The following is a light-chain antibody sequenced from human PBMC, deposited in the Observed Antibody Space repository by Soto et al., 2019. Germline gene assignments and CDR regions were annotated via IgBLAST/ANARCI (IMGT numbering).Light chain of an antibody. V-gene: IGKV1-5*03. CDR1: QSISSW. CDR2: KAS. J-gene: IGKJ1*01. Sequence: DIQMTQSPSSRSASVVDRVTITFRASQSISSWLAWYQQKPGKAPKLLIYKASTLKSGVPSRFSGSGSGTEFTLTISSLQPEDFATYYCQQSYSTPRTFGQGTKVDIK. CDR3: QQSYSTPRT.